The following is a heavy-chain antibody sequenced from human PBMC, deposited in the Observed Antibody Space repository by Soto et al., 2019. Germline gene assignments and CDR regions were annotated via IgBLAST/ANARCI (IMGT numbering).Heavy chain of an antibody. V-gene: IGHV3-23*01. CDR3: AKYPDYDFWSGYPYFDY. J-gene: IGHJ4*02. D-gene: IGHD3-3*01. Sequence: GGSLRLSCVASGFTLSFTNYAMSWVRQAPGKGLEWVSAISGSGGSTYYADSVKGRFTISRDNSKNTLYLQMNSLGAEDTAVYYCAKYPDYDFWSGYPYFDYWGQGTLVTV. CDR2: ISGSGGST. CDR1: GFTLSFTNYA.